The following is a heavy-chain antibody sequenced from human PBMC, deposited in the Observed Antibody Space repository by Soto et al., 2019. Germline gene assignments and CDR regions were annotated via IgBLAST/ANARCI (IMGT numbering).Heavy chain of an antibody. Sequence: QVQLVESGGGVVQPGRSLRLSCAASGFTFSSYGMHWVRQAPGKGLEWVAVIWYDGSNKYYADSVKGRFTISRDNSKNTLNLQMNSLRAEDKAVYYCARDGDCSGGSCPAGSYDYWGQGTLVTVSS. CDR2: IWYDGSNK. J-gene: IGHJ4*02. CDR1: GFTFSSYG. CDR3: ARDGDCSGGSCPAGSYDY. V-gene: IGHV3-33*01. D-gene: IGHD2-15*01.